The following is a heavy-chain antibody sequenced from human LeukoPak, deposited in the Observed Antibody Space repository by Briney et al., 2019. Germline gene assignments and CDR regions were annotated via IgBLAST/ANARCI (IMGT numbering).Heavy chain of an antibody. V-gene: IGHV3-48*01. CDR2: ISSSSSTI. CDR3: AKDPDCTSGVCYTFFDY. Sequence: GGSLRLSCAASGFTFSSYSMNWVRQAPGKGLEWVSYISSSSSTIYYADSVKGRFTISRDNSNNTLYLQMNSLRAEDTAVYYCAKDPDCTSGVCYTFFDYWGQGTLVTVSS. D-gene: IGHD2-8*01. CDR1: GFTFSSYS. J-gene: IGHJ4*02.